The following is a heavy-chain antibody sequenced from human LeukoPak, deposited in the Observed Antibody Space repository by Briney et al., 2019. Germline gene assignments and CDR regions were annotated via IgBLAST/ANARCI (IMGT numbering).Heavy chain of an antibody. CDR1: GGSISSGGYY. J-gene: IGHJ4*02. CDR3: ARGSTGDKSNN. CDR2: IYYSGTT. D-gene: IGHD7-27*01. V-gene: IGHV4-31*03. Sequence: NPSQTLSLTCTVSGGSISSGGYYWGWIRQLPGKGLEWIGYIYYSGTTSYNPSLKSRLTISLDTSENQFSLKLSSVTAADTAVYYCARGSTGDKSNNWGQGTLVTVSS.